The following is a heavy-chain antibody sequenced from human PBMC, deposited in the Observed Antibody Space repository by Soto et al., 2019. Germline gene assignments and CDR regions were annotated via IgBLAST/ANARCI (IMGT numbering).Heavy chain of an antibody. J-gene: IGHJ4*02. D-gene: IGHD5-12*01. V-gene: IGHV3-23*01. CDR2: IGGSGDNT. CDR1: GFTFSSYA. CDR3: AKTISGYFWAGDS. Sequence: PVGSLRLSCAASGFTFSSYAISGVRQAPGKGLEWVSGIGGSGDNTYYADSVRGRFTISRDNSRNTLYLQMNSLRAEDTALYYCAKTISGYFWAGDSWGRGTLVTVSS.